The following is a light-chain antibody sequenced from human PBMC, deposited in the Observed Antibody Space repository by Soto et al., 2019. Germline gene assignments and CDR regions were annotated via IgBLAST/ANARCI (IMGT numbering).Light chain of an antibody. CDR2: GAS. CDR1: QSVSDN. Sequence: EIVMTQSPATLSVSPGERATLSCRASQSVSDNLAWYQQKPGQAPRLLIHGASTRATGIPARFNGSGSGTEFTLIISSLQSEDFAVYYCQQYNNWPFTFGPGTKVDIK. CDR3: QQYNNWPFT. J-gene: IGKJ3*01. V-gene: IGKV3-15*01.